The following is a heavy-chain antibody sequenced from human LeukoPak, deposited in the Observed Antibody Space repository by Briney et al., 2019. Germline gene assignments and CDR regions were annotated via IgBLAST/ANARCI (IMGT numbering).Heavy chain of an antibody. V-gene: IGHV3-21*01. J-gene: IGHJ4*02. CDR3: ARDNAILRYFDW. Sequence: GGSLRLSCAASGFTFSSYSMNWVRQAPGKGLEWVSSISSSSSSIYYADSVKGRFTISRDNAKNSLYLQMNSLRAEDTAVYYCARDNAILRYFDWWGQGTLVTVSS. CDR1: GFTFSSYS. CDR2: ISSSSSSI. D-gene: IGHD3-9*01.